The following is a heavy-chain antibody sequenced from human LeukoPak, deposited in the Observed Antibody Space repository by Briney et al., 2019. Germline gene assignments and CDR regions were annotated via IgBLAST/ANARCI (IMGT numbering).Heavy chain of an antibody. CDR2: INDSGST. V-gene: IGHV4-34*01. J-gene: IGHJ3*02. CDR3: AGAYCGGDCYSGRAFDI. Sequence: SETLSLTCGVYGGTFSGYYWSWIRQPPGKGLEWIGEINDSGSTNYNPSLKSRVTISVDTSQNQFSLKLSSVTAADTAVYYCAGAYCGGDCYSGRAFDIWGQGTMVTVSS. CDR1: GGTFSGYY. D-gene: IGHD2-21*02.